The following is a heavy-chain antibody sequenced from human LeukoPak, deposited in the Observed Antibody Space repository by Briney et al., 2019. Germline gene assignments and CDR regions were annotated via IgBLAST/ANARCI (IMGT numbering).Heavy chain of an antibody. V-gene: IGHV3-7*01. CDR1: EFTFFTYW. CDR3: ARDGGGGDFDY. D-gene: IGHD2-21*01. J-gene: IGHJ4*02. CDR2: IKQDGSEK. Sequence: GGSLRLSCAASEFTFFTYWMSWVRQAPGKGLEWVANIKQDGSEKYYVDSVRGRFTISRDNAKNSLYLQVNSLRAEDAAVYYCARDGGGGDFDYWGQGTLVTVSS.